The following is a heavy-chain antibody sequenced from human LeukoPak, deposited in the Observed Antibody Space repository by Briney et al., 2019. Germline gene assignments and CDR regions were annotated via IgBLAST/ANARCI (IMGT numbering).Heavy chain of an antibody. V-gene: IGHV3-30*18. J-gene: IGHJ3*02. D-gene: IGHD2/OR15-2a*01. CDR1: GFTFSSYG. Sequence: GGSLRLSCAASGFTFSSYGMHWVRQAPGKGLEWVAVISYDGSNKYYADSVKGRFTISRDNSKNTLYLQMNSLRAEDTAVYYCAKDRLRIGAFDIWGQGTMVTVSS. CDR3: AKDRLRIGAFDI. CDR2: ISYDGSNK.